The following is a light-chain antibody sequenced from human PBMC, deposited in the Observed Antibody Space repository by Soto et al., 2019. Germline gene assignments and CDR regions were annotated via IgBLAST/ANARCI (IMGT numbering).Light chain of an antibody. CDR2: DVS. CDR3: QQYDHLPIT. V-gene: IGKV1-33*01. Sequence: DIQMTQSPSSLSASVGDRVTITCQASQDISNYLNWYQQKPGKAPKFLIYDVSKLETGVPSRFSGSGSGTDFTFTISSLQPEDIATYYCQQYDHLPITFGQGTRLEIK. CDR1: QDISNY. J-gene: IGKJ5*01.